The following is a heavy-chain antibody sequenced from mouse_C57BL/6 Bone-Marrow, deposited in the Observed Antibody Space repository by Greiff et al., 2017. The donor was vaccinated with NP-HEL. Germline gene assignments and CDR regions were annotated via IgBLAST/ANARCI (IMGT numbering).Heavy chain of an antibody. D-gene: IGHD1-1*01. CDR1: GYTFTSYW. J-gene: IGHJ4*01. Sequence: VQLQQPGTELVKPGASVKLSCKASGYTFTSYWMHWVKQRPGQGLEWIGNINPSNGGTNYNEKFKSKATLTVDKSSSTAYMQLSSLTSEDSAVYYCAREGVITTVVARFYYAMDYWGQGTSVTVSS. V-gene: IGHV1-53*01. CDR2: INPSNGGT. CDR3: AREGVITTVVARFYYAMDY.